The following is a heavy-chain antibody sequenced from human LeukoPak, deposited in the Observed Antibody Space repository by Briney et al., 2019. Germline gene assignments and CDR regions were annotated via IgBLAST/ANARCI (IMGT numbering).Heavy chain of an antibody. CDR3: ARRYYYDSSGYGDY. CDR1: GFTFSSYS. V-gene: IGHV3-21*01. D-gene: IGHD3-22*01. J-gene: IGHJ4*02. Sequence: SGGSLRLSCAASGFTFSSYSMNWVRQAPGKGLEWVSSISSSSSDIYYADSVKSRFTISRDNAKNSLYLQMNSLRAEETAVYYCARRYYYDSSGYGDYWGQGTLVTVSS. CDR2: ISSSSSDI.